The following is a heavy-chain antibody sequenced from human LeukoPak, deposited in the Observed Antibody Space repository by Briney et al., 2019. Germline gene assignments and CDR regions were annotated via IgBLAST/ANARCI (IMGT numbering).Heavy chain of an antibody. D-gene: IGHD6-13*01. Sequence: PSETLSLTCTVSGGSINSYYWSWIRQPPGKGLGWVGYIYYSGTTNYNPSLKSRVTISIDTSKNQFSLNLSSVTAADTAVYYCARHPSAAAKLLFDYWGQGTLVTVSS. CDR2: IYYSGTT. J-gene: IGHJ4*02. V-gene: IGHV4-59*08. CDR1: GGSINSYY. CDR3: ARHPSAAAKLLFDY.